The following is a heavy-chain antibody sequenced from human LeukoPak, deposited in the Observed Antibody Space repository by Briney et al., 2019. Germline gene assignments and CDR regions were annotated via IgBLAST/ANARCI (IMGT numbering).Heavy chain of an antibody. D-gene: IGHD3-10*01. CDR1: GYTFTSYY. V-gene: IGHV1-46*01. CDR3: ARDGDYGSGSYDGYYGMDV. Sequence: ASVKVSCKASGYTFTSYYMHWVRQPPGQGLERMGIINTSGGSTSYAQKFQGRVTMTRDTSTSTVYMELSSLRSEDTAVYYCARDGDYGSGSYDGYYGMDVWGQGTTVTVSS. CDR2: INTSGGST. J-gene: IGHJ6*02.